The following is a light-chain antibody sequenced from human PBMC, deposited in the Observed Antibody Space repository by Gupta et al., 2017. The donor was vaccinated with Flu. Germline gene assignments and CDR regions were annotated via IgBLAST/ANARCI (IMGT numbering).Light chain of an antibody. Sequence: DIQMTQSPSTLSASVGDRVTITCRASQSISSWLAWYQQKPGKAPKLLIYKASRLESGVPLRFSGSSSGTEFTLTISSQQTDDSATYYFQKKNSAPWTFGQGTKVEIK. CDR2: KAS. J-gene: IGKJ1*01. CDR3: QKKNSAPWT. V-gene: IGKV1-5*03. CDR1: QSISSW.